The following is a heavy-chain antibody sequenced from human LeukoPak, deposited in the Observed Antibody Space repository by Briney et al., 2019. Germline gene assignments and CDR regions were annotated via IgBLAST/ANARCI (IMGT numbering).Heavy chain of an antibody. Sequence: AASVKVSCKAAGYTFTSHGFIWLRQAPGQGLEWMGWMNPNSGNTGYAQKFQGRVTMTRNTSISTAYMELSSLRSEDTAVYYCARSGGKRYCTNGVCYTQFDYWGQGTLVTVSS. CDR1: GYTFTSHG. CDR3: ARSGGKRYCTNGVCYTQFDY. J-gene: IGHJ4*02. V-gene: IGHV1-8*02. CDR2: MNPNSGNT. D-gene: IGHD2-8*01.